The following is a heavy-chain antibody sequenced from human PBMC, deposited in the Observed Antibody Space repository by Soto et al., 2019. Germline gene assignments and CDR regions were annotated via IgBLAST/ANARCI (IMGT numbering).Heavy chain of an antibody. V-gene: IGHV4-39*07. J-gene: IGHJ4*02. CDR1: GGSISSSSYY. D-gene: IGHD6-13*01. CDR3: AMLYSSSWYASYPFGRPKSPIPPEDY. CDR2: IYYSGST. Sequence: TSETLSLTCTVSGGSISSSSYYWGWIRQPPGKGLEWIGSIYYSGSTNYNPSLKSRVTISVDTSKNQFSLKLSSVTAADTAVYYCAMLYSSSWYASYPFGRPKSPIPPEDYWGQGTLVTVSS.